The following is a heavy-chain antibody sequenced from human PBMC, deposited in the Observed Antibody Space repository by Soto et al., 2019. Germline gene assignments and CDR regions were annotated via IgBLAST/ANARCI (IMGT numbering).Heavy chain of an antibody. CDR3: RKDILLGNRPADMRVSDY. V-gene: IGHV3-9*01. CDR2: ISGDRGSV. J-gene: IGHJ4*03. D-gene: IGHD2-15*01. CDR1: GFTFDDYA. Sequence: GGSLRLSCAAFGFTFDDYAMHWVRQAPGKGLEWVSSISGDRGSVFYADSVKGRFTISRDNAKNSLYLQMNSLRPGDTAVYYFRKDILLGNRPADMRVSDYWGQGTRVIVYS.